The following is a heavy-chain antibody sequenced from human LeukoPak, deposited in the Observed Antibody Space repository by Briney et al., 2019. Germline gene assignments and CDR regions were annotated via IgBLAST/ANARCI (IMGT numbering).Heavy chain of an antibody. J-gene: IGHJ4*02. CDR1: GRSISDYC. CDR2: ICYSGST. Sequence: PSETLSLTCTVSGRSISDYCWSWIRQPPGKGLEWIGYICYSGSTNYNPSLKSRVTISVDTSKNQFSLKLSSVTAADTALYYCARHFSSTYFYFDYWGQGTLVTVSS. CDR3: ARHFSSTYFYFDY. D-gene: IGHD2-2*01. V-gene: IGHV4-59*08.